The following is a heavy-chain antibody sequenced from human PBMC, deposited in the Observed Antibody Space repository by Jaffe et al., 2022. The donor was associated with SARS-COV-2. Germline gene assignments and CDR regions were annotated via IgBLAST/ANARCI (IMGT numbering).Heavy chain of an antibody. D-gene: IGHD3-3*01. CDR1: GFTFSSYA. Sequence: EVQLLESGGGLVQPGGSLRLSCAASGFTFSSYAMSWVRQAPGKGLEWVSAISGSGGSTYYADSVKGRFTISRDNSKNTLYLQMNSLRAEDTAVYYCAKGKGDITIFGVARGAYYYGMDVWGQGTTVTVSS. CDR2: ISGSGGST. CDR3: AKGKGDITIFGVARGAYYYGMDV. V-gene: IGHV3-23*01. J-gene: IGHJ6*02.